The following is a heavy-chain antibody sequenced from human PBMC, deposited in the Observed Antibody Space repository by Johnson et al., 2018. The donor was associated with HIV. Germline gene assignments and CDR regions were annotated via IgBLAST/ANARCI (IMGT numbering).Heavy chain of an antibody. CDR1: GVSVSDNY. D-gene: IGHD3-22*01. CDR3: ARATYYYDTTGYLTRPMAFDL. Sequence: VQLVESGGGLVQPGRSLRLSCVASGVSVSDNYMSWVRQPPGKGLEWVSVIYDGGSTYYADSVKGRFTISRDNAKNSLYLQMNSLRPEDTALYYCARATYYYDTTGYLTRPMAFDLWGQGTMVTVSS. CDR2: IYDGGST. J-gene: IGHJ3*01. V-gene: IGHV3-66*01.